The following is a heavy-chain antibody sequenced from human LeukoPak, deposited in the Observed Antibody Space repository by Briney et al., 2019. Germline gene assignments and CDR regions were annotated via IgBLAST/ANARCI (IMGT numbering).Heavy chain of an antibody. CDR3: AVLRISDYYFDY. Sequence: ASVKVSCKASGYTFTSYGISWVRQAPGQGLEWMGWISAYNGNTNYAQKLQGRVTMTTDTSTSTAYMELRSLRSDDTAVYYCAVLRISDYYFDYWGQGTLVTVSS. J-gene: IGHJ4*02. D-gene: IGHD3/OR15-3a*01. CDR2: ISAYNGNT. CDR1: GYTFTSYG. V-gene: IGHV1-18*01.